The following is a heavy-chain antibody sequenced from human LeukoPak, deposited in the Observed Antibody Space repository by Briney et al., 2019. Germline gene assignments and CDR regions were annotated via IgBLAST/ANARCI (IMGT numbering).Heavy chain of an antibody. D-gene: IGHD1-26*01. V-gene: IGHV3-11*01. Sequence: GGSLRLSCAASGFSFSDFYMSWIRQAPGMGLEWISYIGTRSNPIYYADSVKGRFTISRDDAKNSLYLQMNSLRDEDTAVYFCAREARGSGRDFDYWGQGILVTVSS. J-gene: IGHJ4*02. CDR3: AREARGSGRDFDY. CDR1: GFSFSDFY. CDR2: IGTRSNPI.